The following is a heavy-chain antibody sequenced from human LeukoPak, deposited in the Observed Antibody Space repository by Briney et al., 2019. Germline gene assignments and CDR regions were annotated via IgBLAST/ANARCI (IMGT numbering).Heavy chain of an antibody. CDR3: ARWGYGDYVFDYFDY. CDR1: GYTFTSYG. Sequence: PGASVTVSCKASGYTFTSYGISWVRQAPGQGLEWMGWISAYNGNTNYAQKLQGRVTMTTDTSTSTAYMELRSLRSDDTAVYYCARWGYGDYVFDYFDYWGQGTLVTVSS. D-gene: IGHD4-17*01. CDR2: ISAYNGNT. V-gene: IGHV1-18*01. J-gene: IGHJ4*02.